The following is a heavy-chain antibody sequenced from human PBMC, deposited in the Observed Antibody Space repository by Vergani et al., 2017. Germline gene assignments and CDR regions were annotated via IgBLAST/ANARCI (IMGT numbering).Heavy chain of an antibody. CDR2: IYTSGST. J-gene: IGHJ3*01. CDR1: GGSISSGSYY. CDR3: ARPVGPSAIADGYHV. V-gene: IGHV4-61*02. Sequence: QVQLQESGPGLVKPSQTLSLTCTVSGGSISSGSYYWSWIRQPAGKGLEWIGRIYTSGSTNYNPSLKSRVTISVDTSNNLFSLRLKSVTATDTGMYYCARPVGPSAIADGYHVWGQGTMVTVS. D-gene: IGHD3-10*01.